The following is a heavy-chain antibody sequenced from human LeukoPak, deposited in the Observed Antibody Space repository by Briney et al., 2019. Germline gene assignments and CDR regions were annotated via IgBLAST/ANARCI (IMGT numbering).Heavy chain of an antibody. CDR3: ARGGDGYNIYPPHY. Sequence: ASVKVSCMASGYTFTGYYMHWVRQAPGQGLEWMGRINPNSGGTNYAQKFQGRVTMTRDTSISTAYMELSRLRSDDTAVYYCARGGDGYNIYPPHYWGQGTLVTVSS. CDR1: GYTFTGYY. J-gene: IGHJ4*02. V-gene: IGHV1-2*06. CDR2: INPNSGGT. D-gene: IGHD5-24*01.